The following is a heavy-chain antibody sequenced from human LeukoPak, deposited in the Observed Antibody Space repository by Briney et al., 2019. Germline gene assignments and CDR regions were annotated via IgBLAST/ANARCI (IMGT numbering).Heavy chain of an antibody. V-gene: IGHV3-21*06. J-gene: IGHJ4*02. D-gene: IGHD4-17*01. CDR1: GFTFSSYS. CDR2: ISSSSSYI. CDR3: ARDKKTDDYGDYWPWVVDC. Sequence: KAGGSLRLSCAASGFTFSSYSMNWVRQAPGKGLEWVSSISSSSSYIYYADSVKGRFTISRDNAKNSLYLQMNSLRAEDTAVYYCARDKKTDDYGDYWPWVVDCWGQGTLVTVSS.